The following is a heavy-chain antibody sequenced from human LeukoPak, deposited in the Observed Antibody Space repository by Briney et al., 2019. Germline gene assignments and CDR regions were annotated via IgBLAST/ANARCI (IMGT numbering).Heavy chain of an antibody. CDR1: GGSISSYY. CDR2: IYYSGST. Sequence: PSETLSLTCTVSGGSISSYYWSWIQQPPGKGLEWIGYIYYSGSTNYNPSLKSRVTISVDTSKNQFSLKLSSVTAADTAVYYCARFLNYYDSSGYHSDWGQGTLVTVSS. J-gene: IGHJ4*02. CDR3: ARFLNYYDSSGYHSD. D-gene: IGHD3-22*01. V-gene: IGHV4-59*01.